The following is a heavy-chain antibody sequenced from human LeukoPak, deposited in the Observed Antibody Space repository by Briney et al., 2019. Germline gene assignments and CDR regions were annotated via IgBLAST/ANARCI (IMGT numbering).Heavy chain of an antibody. J-gene: IGHJ3*02. Sequence: PSETLSLTCTVSGGSISSGGYYWSWIRQHPGKGLEWIGYIYYSGSTYYNPSLKSRVTISVDTSKNQFSLKLSSVTAADTAVYYCARDRTESYYYGSGSYGFSAFDIWGQGTMVTVSS. D-gene: IGHD3-10*01. CDR3: ARDRTESYYYGSGSYGFSAFDI. CDR1: GGSISSGGYY. V-gene: IGHV4-31*03. CDR2: IYYSGST.